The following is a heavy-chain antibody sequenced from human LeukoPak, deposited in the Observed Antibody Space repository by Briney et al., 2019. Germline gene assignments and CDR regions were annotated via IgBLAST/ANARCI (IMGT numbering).Heavy chain of an antibody. V-gene: IGHV3-33*01. CDR2: IWYDGSNK. CDR1: GFTFRSYG. CDR3: ARGEQFRYYYYYMDV. J-gene: IGHJ6*03. Sequence: AGRSLRLSCAASGFTFRSYGMHWVRQAPGKGLEWVAVIWYDGSNKYYADSVKGRFTISRDNSKNTLYLQMNSLRAEDTAVYYCARGEQFRYYYYYMDVWGKGTTVTVSS. D-gene: IGHD1-26*01.